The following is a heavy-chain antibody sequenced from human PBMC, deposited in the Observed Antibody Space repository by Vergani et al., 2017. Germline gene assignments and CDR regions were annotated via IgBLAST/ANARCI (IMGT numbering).Heavy chain of an antibody. J-gene: IGHJ4*02. D-gene: IGHD3-3*01. CDR2: ISIYNGET. V-gene: IGHV1-18*04. Sequence: QVQLVQSGAEVKKPGASVKVSCEGSGYTFRNYGIRWVRQAPGEGLEWLGWISIYNGETKFAQKFQGRVTLTRDTSKDTAYLEMGSLRSDDTAVYYCAGVRGNGEYYDLDYWGQGTLLTVSS. CDR1: GYTFRNYG. CDR3: AGVRGNGEYYDLDY.